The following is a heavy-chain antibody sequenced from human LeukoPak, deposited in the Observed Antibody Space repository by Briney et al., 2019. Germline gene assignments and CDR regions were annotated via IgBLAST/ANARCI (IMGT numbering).Heavy chain of an antibody. CDR3: ARGPNDYGDFSSPVDI. Sequence: PSETLSLTCAVYGGSFSGYYWSWIRQPAGKGLEWIGRIYTSGSTNYNPSLKSRVTMSVDTSKNQFSLKLSYIPAADTAVYYCARGPNDYGDFSSPVDIWGQGTMVTVSS. CDR1: GGSFSGYY. J-gene: IGHJ3*02. V-gene: IGHV4-59*10. D-gene: IGHD4-17*01. CDR2: IYTSGST.